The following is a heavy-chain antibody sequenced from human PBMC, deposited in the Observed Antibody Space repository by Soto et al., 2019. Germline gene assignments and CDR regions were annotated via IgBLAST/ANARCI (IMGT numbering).Heavy chain of an antibody. V-gene: IGHV5-51*01. J-gene: IGHJ4*02. CDR2: IYPGDSDT. Sequence: GESLKISCKGSGYSFTSYWIGWVRQMPGKGLEWMGIIYPGDSDTRYSPSFQGQVTISADKSISTAYLQWSSLKASDTAMYYCARTAVYYDFWSGYPLWGQGTLVTVSS. CDR3: ARTAVYYDFWSGYPL. D-gene: IGHD3-3*01. CDR1: GYSFTSYW.